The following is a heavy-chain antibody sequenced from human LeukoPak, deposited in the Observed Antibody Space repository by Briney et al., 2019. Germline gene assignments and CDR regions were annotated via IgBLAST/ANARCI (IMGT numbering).Heavy chain of an antibody. CDR1: GYTFTGYY. V-gene: IGHV1-2*04. J-gene: IGHJ3*02. Sequence: ASVKVSCKASGYTFTGYYMHWVRQAPGQGLEWMGWINPNSGGTNYAQKFQGWVTMTRDTSISTAYMELSRLRSDDTAVYYCARDVRVPAAPDDAFDIWGQGTMVTVSS. D-gene: IGHD2-2*01. CDR3: ARDVRVPAAPDDAFDI. CDR2: INPNSGGT.